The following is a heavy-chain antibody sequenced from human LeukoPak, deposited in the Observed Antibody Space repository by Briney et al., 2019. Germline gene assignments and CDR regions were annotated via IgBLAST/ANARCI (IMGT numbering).Heavy chain of an antibody. CDR2: ISWNSGSI. J-gene: IGHJ6*04. V-gene: IGHV3-9*01. CDR3: AKDVNDFWSGYYTDV. D-gene: IGHD3-3*01. CDR1: GFTFDDYA. Sequence: GRSLRLSCAASGFTFDDYAMHGVRQAPGKGLEWVSGISWNSGSIGYADSVKGRFTISRDNAKNSLYLQMNSLRAEDTALYYCAKDVNDFWSGYYTDVWGKGTTATVSS.